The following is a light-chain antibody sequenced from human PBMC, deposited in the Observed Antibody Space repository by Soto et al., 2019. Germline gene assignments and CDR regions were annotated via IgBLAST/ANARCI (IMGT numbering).Light chain of an antibody. J-gene: IGKJ5*01. CDR2: DAS. CDR3: QQYGSSPPIT. CDR1: QSVSSSY. Sequence: EIVLTQSPATLSLSPGERATLSCGASQSVSSSYLAWYQQKPGLAPRLLIYDASSRATGIPDRFSGSRSGTDFTLTFSRLEPEDFAVYYCQQYGSSPPITFGQGTRLEIK. V-gene: IGKV3D-20*01.